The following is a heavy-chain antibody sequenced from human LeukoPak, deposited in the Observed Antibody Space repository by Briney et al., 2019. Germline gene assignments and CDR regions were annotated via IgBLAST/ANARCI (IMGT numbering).Heavy chain of an antibody. CDR1: GFTFSSYA. D-gene: IGHD2-2*01. CDR2: ISYDGSNK. V-gene: IGHV3-30*04. J-gene: IGHJ5*02. CDR3: AREDDPAWFDP. Sequence: GGSLRLSCAASGFTFSSYAMHWVRQAPGKGLEWVAVISYDGSNKYYADSVKGRFTISRDNSKNTLYLQMNSLRAEDTAVYYCAREDDPAWFDPWGQGTLVTVSS.